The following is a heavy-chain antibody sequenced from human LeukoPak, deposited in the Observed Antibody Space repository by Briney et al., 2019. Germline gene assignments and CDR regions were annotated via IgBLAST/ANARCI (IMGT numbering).Heavy chain of an antibody. D-gene: IGHD6-25*01. Sequence: PGGSLRLSCAASGFTFSSYAMIWVRQAPGKGLEWVSGISGSGGSTFYADSVKGRFTISRDNSKNTLYLQMNSLRAEDTAVYYCARDQSGDVWGKGTTVTVSS. CDR3: ARDQSGDV. CDR1: GFTFSSYA. J-gene: IGHJ6*04. CDR2: ISGSGGST. V-gene: IGHV3-23*01.